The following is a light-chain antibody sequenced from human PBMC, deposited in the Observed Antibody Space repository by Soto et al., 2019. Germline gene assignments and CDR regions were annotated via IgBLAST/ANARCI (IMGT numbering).Light chain of an antibody. CDR1: QTISNW. CDR2: DAS. Sequence: DIQLTQSPSTLSASLRDRVTITCRASQTISNWLAWYQQKPGKAPKVLIYDASTLDGGVPSRFSGRRSGTDFTLTISSLQPNDFATYYCQQYSSYPLTFGGGTKVDIK. V-gene: IGKV1-5*01. CDR3: QQYSSYPLT. J-gene: IGKJ4*01.